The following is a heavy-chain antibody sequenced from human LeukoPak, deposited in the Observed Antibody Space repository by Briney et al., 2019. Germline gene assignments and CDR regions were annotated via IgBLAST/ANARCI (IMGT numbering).Heavy chain of an antibody. CDR3: ARDMHKGKGGYDDAFDI. Sequence: SETLSLTCTVSGGSISSGDYYWSWIRQPPGKGLEWIGYIYYSGSTYYNPSLKSRVTISVDTSKNQFSLKLSSVTAADTAVYYCARDMHKGKGGYDDAFDIWGQGTMVTVSS. V-gene: IGHV4-30-4*08. CDR2: IYYSGST. D-gene: IGHD5-12*01. J-gene: IGHJ3*02. CDR1: GGSISSGDYY.